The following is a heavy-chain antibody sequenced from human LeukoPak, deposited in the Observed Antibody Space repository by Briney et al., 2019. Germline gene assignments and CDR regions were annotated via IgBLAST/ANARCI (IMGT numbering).Heavy chain of an antibody. Sequence: ASVKVSCKASGYTFIGYYMHWVRQAPGQGLEWMGWINPNSGGTDYAQKFQGRVTMTRDTSISTAYMELSRLRSDDTAVYYCARVPGSSWTGFDYWGQGTLVTVSS. V-gene: IGHV1-2*02. D-gene: IGHD6-13*01. CDR2: INPNSGGT. J-gene: IGHJ4*02. CDR3: ARVPGSSWTGFDY. CDR1: GYTFIGYY.